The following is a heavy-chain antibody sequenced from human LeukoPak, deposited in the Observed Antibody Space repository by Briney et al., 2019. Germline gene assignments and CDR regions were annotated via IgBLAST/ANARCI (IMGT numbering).Heavy chain of an antibody. CDR1: GFTFSDYA. CDR3: AKGYYASGSSLSAFDY. D-gene: IGHD3-10*01. CDR2: IRSSGDTT. Sequence: AGGSLRLSCAASGFTFSDYAMDWVRQAPGKGLEWVSVIRSSGDTTYYADFVKGRFTISRDNSKNTLHLQMNSLRAEDTAVYYCAKGYYASGSSLSAFDYWGQGTLVTVSS. V-gene: IGHV3-23*01. J-gene: IGHJ4*02.